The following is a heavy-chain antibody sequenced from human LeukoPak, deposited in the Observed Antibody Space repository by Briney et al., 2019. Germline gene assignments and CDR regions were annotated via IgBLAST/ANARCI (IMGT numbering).Heavy chain of an antibody. J-gene: IGHJ4*02. CDR2: ISYDGSNK. Sequence: GGSLRLSCAVSGFPFSTFWMSWVRQAPGKGLEWVAVISYDGSNKYYADSVKGRFTISRDNSKNTLYLQMNSLRVEDTAVYYCARDSSMLRGPLVIYYFDFWGQGTLVTVSS. CDR1: GFPFSTFW. D-gene: IGHD3-10*01. V-gene: IGHV3-30*03. CDR3: ARDSSMLRGPLVIYYFDF.